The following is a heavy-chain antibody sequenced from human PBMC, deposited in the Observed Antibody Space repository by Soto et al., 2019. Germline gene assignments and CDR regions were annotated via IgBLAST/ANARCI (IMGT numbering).Heavy chain of an antibody. CDR2: IIPIFGTA. J-gene: IGHJ4*02. CDR3: DQTPGYYYDSSGYLDY. V-gene: IGHV1-69*13. D-gene: IGHD3-22*01. Sequence: ASVKVSCKASGGTFSSYAISWVRQAPGQGLEWMGGIIPIFGTANYAQKFQGRVTITADESTSTAYMELSSLRSEDTAVDYCDQTPGYYYDSSGYLDYWGQGTLVTVSS. CDR1: GGTFSSYA.